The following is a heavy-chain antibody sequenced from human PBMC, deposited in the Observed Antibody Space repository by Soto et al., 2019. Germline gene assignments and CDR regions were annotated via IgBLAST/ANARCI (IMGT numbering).Heavy chain of an antibody. CDR1: GFTFHTYW. CDR3: ARNGR. Sequence: EVQLVESGGGLVQPGGSLRLYCVASGFTFHTYWMSWVRQAPGKGLEWVANIKPDGSATDSVDSVKGRFTISRVNANNSLFLQMNSLRAEDTAVDYCARNGRWGHGTFVTVSS. CDR2: IKPDGSAT. D-gene: IGHD2-8*01. J-gene: IGHJ4*01. V-gene: IGHV3-7*05.